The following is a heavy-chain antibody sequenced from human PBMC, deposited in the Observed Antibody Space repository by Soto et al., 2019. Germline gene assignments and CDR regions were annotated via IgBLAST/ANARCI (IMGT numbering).Heavy chain of an antibody. D-gene: IGHD3-10*01. CDR2: ISGYNVNT. Sequence: QVQLVQSGAEVRKPGASVKVSCKASGYTFTNYAITCVRQAPGQGLEWMGWISGYNVNTNYAQRLQGRVTMTTDTSRSTAYMVLRSLRSDDTAVYYCARDPKVRGVPHPPDYWGQGSLVTVSS. CDR1: GYTFTNYA. CDR3: ARDPKVRGVPHPPDY. J-gene: IGHJ4*02. V-gene: IGHV1-18*01.